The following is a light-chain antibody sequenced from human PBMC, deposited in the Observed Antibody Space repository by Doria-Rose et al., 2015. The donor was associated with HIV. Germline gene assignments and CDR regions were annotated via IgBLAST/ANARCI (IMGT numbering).Light chain of an antibody. J-gene: IGKJ5*01. CDR2: GAS. Sequence: QSPGTLSLSPGERATLSCRASQNVSSSYLAWYQQKPGKAPRLLIYGASSRATGCPDRFSGSGSGTLFTLTISRLEPEDFAVYYCQQYGRSTITFGQGTRLEIK. CDR1: QNVSSSY. V-gene: IGKV3-20*01. CDR3: QQYGRSTIT.